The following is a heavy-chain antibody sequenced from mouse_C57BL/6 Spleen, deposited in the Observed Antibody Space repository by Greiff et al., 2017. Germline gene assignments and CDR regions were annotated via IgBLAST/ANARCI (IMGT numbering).Heavy chain of an antibody. Sequence: DVMLVESGGGLVKPGGSLKLSCAASGFTFSSYAMSWVRQTPEKRLEWVATISDGGSYTYYPDNVKGRFTISRDNAKNNLYLQMSHLKSEDTAMYYCARVEGGYAMDYWGQGTSVTVSS. CDR1: GFTFSSYA. CDR3: ARVEGGYAMDY. CDR2: ISDGGSYT. J-gene: IGHJ4*01. V-gene: IGHV5-4*03. D-gene: IGHD3-3*01.